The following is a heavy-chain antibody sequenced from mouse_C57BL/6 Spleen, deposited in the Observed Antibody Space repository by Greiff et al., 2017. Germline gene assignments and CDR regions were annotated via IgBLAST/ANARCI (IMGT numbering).Heavy chain of an antibody. CDR1: GYAFTNHL. CDR3: ARDYYYGSSYYAMDY. V-gene: IGHV1-54*01. D-gene: IGHD1-1*01. J-gene: IGHJ4*01. CDR2: INPGSGGT. Sequence: VKLQESGAELVRPGTSVKVSCKASGYAFTNHLIEWVKQRPGQGLEWIGVINPGSGGTNYNEKFKGKATLTADKSSSTAYMQLSSLTSEDSAVYFCARDYYYGSSYYAMDYWGQGTSVTVSS.